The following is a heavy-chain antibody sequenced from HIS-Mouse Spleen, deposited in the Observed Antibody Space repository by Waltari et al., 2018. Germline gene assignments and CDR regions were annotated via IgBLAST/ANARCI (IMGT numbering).Heavy chain of an antibody. CDR3: AREGYSSSSDAFDI. D-gene: IGHD6-6*01. CDR2: IYHSGST. Sequence: QVQLQESGPGLVKPSETLSLTCTVSGYSISSGYSWGWIRQPPGKGLEWIGSIYHSGSTYYNPSLKSRVTISVDTSKNQFSLKLSSVTAADTAVYYCAREGYSSSSDAFDIWGQGTMVTVSS. CDR1: GYSISSGYS. J-gene: IGHJ3*02. V-gene: IGHV4-38-2*02.